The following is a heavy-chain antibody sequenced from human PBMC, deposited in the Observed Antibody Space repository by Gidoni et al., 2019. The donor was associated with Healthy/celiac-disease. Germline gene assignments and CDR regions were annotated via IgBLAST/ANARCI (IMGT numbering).Heavy chain of an antibody. V-gene: IGHV4-4*07. CDR2: IYTSGST. J-gene: IGHJ5*02. D-gene: IGHD2-15*01. CDR1: GGSISSYY. Sequence: QVQLQESGPGLVKPSETLSPTCTVPGGSISSYYWSWIRQPAGKGLEWIGRIYTSGSTNYNPSLKSRVTMSVDTSKNQFSLKLSSVTAADTAVYYCARGYCSGGSCYSGWFDPWGQGTLVTVSS. CDR3: ARGYCSGGSCYSGWFDP.